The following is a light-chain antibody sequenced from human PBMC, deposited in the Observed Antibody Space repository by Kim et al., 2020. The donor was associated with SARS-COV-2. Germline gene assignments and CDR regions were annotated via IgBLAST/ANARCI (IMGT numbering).Light chain of an antibody. CDR1: QGISSN. J-gene: IGKJ1*01. CDR2: DAS. V-gene: IGKV1-27*01. CDR3: QKYNGAPWT. Sequence: DIQMTQSPSSLSASVGDRVTITCRASQGISSNVAWYQQKPGDVPKLLIYDASALLSGVPSRFSGSGSGTDFTLTISSLQPEDVATHYCQKYNGAPWTFGQGTKVDIK.